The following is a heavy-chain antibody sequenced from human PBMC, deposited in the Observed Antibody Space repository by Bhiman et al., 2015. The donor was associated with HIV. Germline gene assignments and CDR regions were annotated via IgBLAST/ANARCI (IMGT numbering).Heavy chain of an antibody. CDR3: ARDRPYNWNWGGYFYGLDV. CDR2: ITSSSRYI. V-gene: IGHV3-21*03. CDR1: GFTFSSHS. Sequence: EVQLVESGGGLVKPGGSLRLSCAASGFTFSSHSMTWVRQAPGKGLEWVSSITSSSRYIQYADSVKGRFTISRDNAENSLYLQMNSLRAEDTAVFYCARDRPYNWNWGGYFYGLDVWGQGTTVTVSS. J-gene: IGHJ6*02. D-gene: IGHD1-7*01.